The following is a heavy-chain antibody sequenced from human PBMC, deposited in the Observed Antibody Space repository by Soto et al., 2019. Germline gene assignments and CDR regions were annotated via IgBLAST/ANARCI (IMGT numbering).Heavy chain of an antibody. Sequence: SETLSLTCTVSSGSISSGNYYWSWIRQHPGKGLEWIGYIYYSGSTSYNPSLKSRVTISVDTSKNHFSLKLSSVTAADTAVYYCARVFSDSSSFFDPWGQGTLVTVS. CDR1: SGSISSGNYY. D-gene: IGHD6-13*01. CDR2: IYYSGST. J-gene: IGHJ5*02. V-gene: IGHV4-31*03. CDR3: ARVFSDSSSFFDP.